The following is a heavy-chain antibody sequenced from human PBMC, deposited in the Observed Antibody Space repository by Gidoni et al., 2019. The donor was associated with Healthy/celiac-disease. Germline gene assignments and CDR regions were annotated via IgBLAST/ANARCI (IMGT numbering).Heavy chain of an antibody. J-gene: IGHJ4*02. Sequence: QVQLVESGGGVVQPGRSLRLSCAASGFTFSSYAMHWVRQAPGKGLEWVAVISYDGSNKYYADSVKGRFTISRDNSKNTLYLQMNSLRAEDTAVYYCARDGLTAAGTVDYWGQGTLVTVSS. CDR1: GFTFSSYA. V-gene: IGHV3-30-3*01. CDR2: ISYDGSNK. CDR3: ARDGLTAAGTVDY. D-gene: IGHD6-13*01.